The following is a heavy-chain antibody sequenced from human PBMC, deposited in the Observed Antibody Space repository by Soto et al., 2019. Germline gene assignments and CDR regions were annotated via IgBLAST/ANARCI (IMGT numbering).Heavy chain of an antibody. CDR3: TRSDYDTSGYTDY. V-gene: IGHV3-11*01. J-gene: IGHJ4*02. CDR1: GFASSAYY. CDR2: ISESGTTI. D-gene: IGHD3-22*01. Sequence: QVHLMESGGGLVKPGGSLRLSCAASGFASSAYYMSWIRQAPGKGLEWLSYISESGTTIYYADSVKGRFTISRDNAKNSLYLQMNSLRVEDTAVYYCTRSDYDTSGYTDYWGQGTLVTVSS.